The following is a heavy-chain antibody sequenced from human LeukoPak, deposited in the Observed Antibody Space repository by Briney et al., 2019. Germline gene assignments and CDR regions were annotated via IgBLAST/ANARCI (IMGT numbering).Heavy chain of an antibody. CDR3: ARVDDLWSGCYTGPHWFDP. Sequence: PSQTLSLTCTVSGGSISSGGYYWSWIRQHPGKGLEWIGYIYYSGSTYYNPSLKSRVTISVDTSKNQFSLKLSSVTAADTAVYYCARVDDLWSGCYTGPHWFDPWGQGTLVTVSS. J-gene: IGHJ5*02. D-gene: IGHD3-3*01. V-gene: IGHV4-31*03. CDR2: IYYSGST. CDR1: GGSISSGGYY.